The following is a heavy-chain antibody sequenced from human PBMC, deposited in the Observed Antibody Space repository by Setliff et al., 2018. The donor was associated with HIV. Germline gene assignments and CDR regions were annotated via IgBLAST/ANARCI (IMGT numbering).Heavy chain of an antibody. D-gene: IGHD1-26*01. V-gene: IGHV1-46*03. CDR2: ILPTSGGT. Sequence: ASVKVSCKASGYTFTGYYMHWVRQAPGQGLEWMGRILPTSGGTLYAQKFQDRISLIRDTSTKTVYMELSSLRPEDTAVYYCTRVRYGGTYDAFDVWGQGTMVTVSS. CDR3: TRVRYGGTYDAFDV. J-gene: IGHJ3*01. CDR1: GYTFTGYY.